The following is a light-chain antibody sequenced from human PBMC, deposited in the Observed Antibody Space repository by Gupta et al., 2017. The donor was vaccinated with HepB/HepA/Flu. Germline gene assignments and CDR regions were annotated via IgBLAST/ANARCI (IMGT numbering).Light chain of an antibody. Sequence: DIVMTQTPLSLSVTPGQPASISCKSSQSLLHSNGDTFLYWYLQRPGQPPHLLIYDVSKRFSGVPDRFSGSGSGTDFTLKSSRVEAEDAGFYYCRQALHFPLTFGGGTKVEI. CDR2: DVS. CDR3: RQALHFPLT. CDR1: QSLLHSNGDTF. J-gene: IGKJ4*01. V-gene: IGKV2-29*03.